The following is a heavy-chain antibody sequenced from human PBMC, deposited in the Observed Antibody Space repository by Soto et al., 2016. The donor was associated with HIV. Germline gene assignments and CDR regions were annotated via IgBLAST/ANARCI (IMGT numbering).Heavy chain of an antibody. CDR3: ARDTQRSVHTN. CDR1: GFTVSSNY. V-gene: IGHV3-53*02. D-gene: IGHD3-3*01. J-gene: IGHJ4*02. Sequence: EVQLVETGGGLIQPGGSLRLSCAASGFTVSSNYMSWVRQAPGKGLEWVSVIYSGGSTYYADSVKGRFTISRDNSKNTLYLQMNSLRAEDTAVYYCARDTQRSVHTNWGQGTLVTVSS. CDR2: IYSGGST.